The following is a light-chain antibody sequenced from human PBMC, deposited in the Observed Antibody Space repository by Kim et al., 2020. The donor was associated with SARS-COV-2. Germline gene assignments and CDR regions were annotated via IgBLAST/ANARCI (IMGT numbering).Light chain of an antibody. CDR3: KQSYNLPPT. CDR1: QSITNY. Sequence: DIQMTQSPSSLSASVGDRVTITCRASQSITNYLVWYQQKPGKAPKLLIYAASTLQSGVPSRFSGSGSGTDFTLTIGSLQPEDFATYYSKQSYNLPPTFGRGTKVDSK. V-gene: IGKV1-39*01. CDR2: AAS. J-gene: IGKJ4*02.